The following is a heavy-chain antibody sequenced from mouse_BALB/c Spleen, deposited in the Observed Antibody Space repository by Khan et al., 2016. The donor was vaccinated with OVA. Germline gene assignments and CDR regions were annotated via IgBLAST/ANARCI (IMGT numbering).Heavy chain of an antibody. V-gene: IGHV2-9*02. D-gene: IGHD1-3*01. J-gene: IGHJ2*01. CDR3: ARIEDI. Sequence: QVQLKESGPGLVAPSQSLSITCTVSGFSLTSYGVHWVRQPPGKGLEWLGVIWAGGSTNYNSALMSRLSISKDNSKNQVFLKMNSLKTDDTAMYYCARIEDIWGQGTTLTVSS. CDR2: IWAGGST. CDR1: GFSLTSYG.